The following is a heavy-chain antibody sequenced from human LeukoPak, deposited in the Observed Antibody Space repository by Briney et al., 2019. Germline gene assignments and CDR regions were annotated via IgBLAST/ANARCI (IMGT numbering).Heavy chain of an antibody. CDR2: ISGSRGST. CDR1: GFTFSSYA. V-gene: IGHV3-23*01. J-gene: IGHJ6*02. CDR3: AIGITMVLGVTAKAPLYYYYCMDV. Sequence: QAGGSLRLSCAASGFTFSSYAMSGVRHAPGKGREWVSAISGSRGSTYYADSVKGRFTISRDNSKNTLYLQMNSLRAEDTAVYYCAIGITMVLGVTAKAPLYYYYCMDVWVQGTTVTVSS. D-gene: IGHD3-10*01.